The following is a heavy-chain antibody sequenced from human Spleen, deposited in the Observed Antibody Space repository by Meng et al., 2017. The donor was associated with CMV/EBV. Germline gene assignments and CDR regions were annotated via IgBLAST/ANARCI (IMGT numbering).Heavy chain of an antibody. J-gene: IGHJ6*02. CDR1: GFTFSSYS. D-gene: IGHD2-2*01. CDR3: ARDHCSSASCFRGYYGMDV. Sequence: GESLKISCAASGFTFSSYSMNWVRQAPGKGLEWVSFISSDNSFIHYADSVKGRFTISRDNAKNSLYLQMNSLRAEDTALYYCARDHCSSASCFRGYYGMDVWGQGTTVTVSS. V-gene: IGHV3-21*01. CDR2: ISSDNSFI.